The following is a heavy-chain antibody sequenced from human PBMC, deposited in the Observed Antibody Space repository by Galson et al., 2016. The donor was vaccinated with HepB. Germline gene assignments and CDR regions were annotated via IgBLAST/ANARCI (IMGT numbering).Heavy chain of an antibody. CDR3: ARRPGGLYYFDL. Sequence: ETLSLTCSVSGASIISGYYWGWIRQPPGKGLEWIGSIFYTGSTYDNPSLKSRVTISVDTSRNQFSLKLSSVTAADTTVYYCARRPGGLYYFDLWGQGTLVTVSS. CDR1: GASIISGYY. J-gene: IGHJ4*02. CDR2: IFYTGST. D-gene: IGHD3-16*01. V-gene: IGHV4-38-2*02.